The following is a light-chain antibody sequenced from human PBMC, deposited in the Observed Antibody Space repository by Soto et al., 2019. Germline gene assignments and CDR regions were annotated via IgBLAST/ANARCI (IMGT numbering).Light chain of an antibody. CDR1: QSLLHSNGYNY. Sequence: DIVMTQSPLSLPVTPGEPSSVCFRSSQSLLHSNGYNYLDWYLQKPGQSPQLLIYLGSNRASGVPDRFSGSGSGTDFTLKISRVEAEDVGVYYCMQPLQSWTFGQGTKVDIK. J-gene: IGKJ1*01. V-gene: IGKV2-28*01. CDR2: LGS. CDR3: MQPLQSWT.